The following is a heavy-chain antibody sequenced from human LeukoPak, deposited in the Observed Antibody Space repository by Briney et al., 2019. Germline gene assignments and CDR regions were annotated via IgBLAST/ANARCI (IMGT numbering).Heavy chain of an antibody. J-gene: IGHJ5*02. CDR1: VFTFS. CDR3: AKMGGRVWYKVPET. V-gene: IGHV3-23*01. CDR2: ISGSGNTT. Sequence: GGSLRLSCTASVFTFSMAWVRQAPGMGLEWVSTISGSGNTTYYADFVRGRFTISRDNSKNTLYLQMNGLRVEDTALYYCAKMGGRVWYKVPETWSQGTLVTVSS. D-gene: IGHD6-19*01.